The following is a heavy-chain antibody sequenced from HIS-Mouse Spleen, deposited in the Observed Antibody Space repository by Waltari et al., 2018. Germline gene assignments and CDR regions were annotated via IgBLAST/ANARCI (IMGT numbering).Heavy chain of an antibody. D-gene: IGHD1-26*01. CDR3: ARDYQWTSGSYDY. J-gene: IGHJ4*02. CDR2: IYSGGRT. Sequence: EVQLVETGGGLIQPGGSLRLSCAASGFTVSSNYMSWVRQAPGKGLEWVSVIYSGGRTYYADSVKGRFTMSRDNSKNTLYLQMNSLRAEDTAVYYCARDYQWTSGSYDYWGQGTLVTVSS. V-gene: IGHV3-53*02. CDR1: GFTVSSNY.